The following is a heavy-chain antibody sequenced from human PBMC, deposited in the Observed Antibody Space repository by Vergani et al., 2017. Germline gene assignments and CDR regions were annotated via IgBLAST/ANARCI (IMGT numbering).Heavy chain of an antibody. D-gene: IGHD3/OR15-3a*01. Sequence: EVQLVESGGVLVQPGGSLRLSCAASVFTFSIYDMHWVRKATRKGLEWVSDIGTAGDTYYPGSVKGRLTSSRENAKNSLYLQMHSLRAGDTAVYYCARGLWTGGQAWGTDYWDQGTLVTVSS. V-gene: IGHV3-13*01. J-gene: IGHJ4*02. CDR1: VFTFSIYD. CDR3: ARGLWTGGQAWGTDY. CDR2: IGTAGDT.